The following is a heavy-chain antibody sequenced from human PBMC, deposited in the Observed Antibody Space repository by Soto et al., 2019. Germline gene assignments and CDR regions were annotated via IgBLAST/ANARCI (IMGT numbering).Heavy chain of an antibody. CDR2: IWNDGTKK. Sequence: VQLVESGGGVVQPGRSLRLSCAASGFVYSTYAMHWVRLSPGKGLEWVALIWNDGTKKYYMDSVKGRFIISRDNSQNTLNLQMDSLRPEDTAVYFCVRGIPSQYSSNWLYWYFDLLGRGTQVSVSS. D-gene: IGHD6-13*01. J-gene: IGHJ2*01. CDR1: GFVYSTYA. CDR3: VRGIPSQYSSNWLYWYFDL. V-gene: IGHV3-33*01.